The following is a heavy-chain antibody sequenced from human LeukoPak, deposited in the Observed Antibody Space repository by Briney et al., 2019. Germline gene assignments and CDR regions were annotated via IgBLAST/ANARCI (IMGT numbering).Heavy chain of an antibody. CDR3: ARDPQWLDIDY. CDR2: LSSSGRYT. Sequence: GGSLRLSCAASGFSFSEYYMTWIRQAPGKGLEWVSNLSSSGRYTNYADSVRGRFTISRDNAKKSLYLQMNSLRAEDTAVYYCARDPQWLDIDYWGQGTLVTVSS. D-gene: IGHD6-19*01. V-gene: IGHV3-11*05. CDR1: GFSFSEYY. J-gene: IGHJ4*02.